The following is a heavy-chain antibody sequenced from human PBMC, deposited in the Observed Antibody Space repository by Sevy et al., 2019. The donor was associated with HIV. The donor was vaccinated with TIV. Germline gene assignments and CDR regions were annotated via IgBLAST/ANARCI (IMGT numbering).Heavy chain of an antibody. CDR3: ARDGIRRDYYHGMDV. J-gene: IGHJ6*02. CDR2: VYSSGRT. D-gene: IGHD3-10*01. Sequence: SETLSLTCTVSGDSISSGNHWWSWIRQPAGKGLEWIGRVYSSGRTMYNSSLKSRVTMSVDTSKNPFSLLVSSLIAADTAIYYCARDGIRRDYYHGMDVWGQGTTVTVSS. CDR1: GDSISSGNHW. V-gene: IGHV4-61*02.